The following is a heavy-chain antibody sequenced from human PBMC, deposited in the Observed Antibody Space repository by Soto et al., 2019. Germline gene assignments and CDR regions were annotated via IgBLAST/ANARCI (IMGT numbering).Heavy chain of an antibody. Sequence: ASVKVSCKASGFTFSNSAVQWVRQARGQRLEWIGWIIVGSGNTNYAQKFQERVTITRDMSTTTAYMELSSLRSVDTAVYYCATDKGDSYGYGNYWGQGTLVTVSS. V-gene: IGHV1-58*01. CDR2: IIVGSGNT. D-gene: IGHD5-18*01. CDR1: GFTFSNSA. J-gene: IGHJ4*02. CDR3: ATDKGDSYGYGNY.